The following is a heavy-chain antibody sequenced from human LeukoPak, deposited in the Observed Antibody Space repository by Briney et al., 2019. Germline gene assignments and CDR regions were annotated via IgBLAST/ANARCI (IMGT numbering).Heavy chain of an antibody. CDR3: AADYYDSSGYFFDY. Sequence: PSQTLSLTCTVPGGSISSGSYYWSWIRQPAGKGLEWIGRIYTSGSTNYNPSLKSRVTISVDTSKNQFSLKLSSVTAADTAVYYCAADYYDSSGYFFDYWGQGTLVTVSS. D-gene: IGHD3-22*01. J-gene: IGHJ4*02. CDR2: IYTSGST. CDR1: GGSISSGSYY. V-gene: IGHV4-61*02.